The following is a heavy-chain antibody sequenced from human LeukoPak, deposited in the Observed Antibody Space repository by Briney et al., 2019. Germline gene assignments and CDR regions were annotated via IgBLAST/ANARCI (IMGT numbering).Heavy chain of an antibody. CDR2: IYTSGNT. D-gene: IGHD2/OR15-2a*01. V-gene: IGHV4-61*02. CDR3: TRGDNT. J-gene: IGHJ5*02. Sequence: SQTLSLTCTVSGGSISSGSSYWSWIRQPAGKGLEWIGRIYTSGNTNYKPSFQSRVTISVDTAKNQFSLKLSSVTAADTAVYYCTRGDNTWGQGTLVTVSS. CDR1: GGSISSGSSY.